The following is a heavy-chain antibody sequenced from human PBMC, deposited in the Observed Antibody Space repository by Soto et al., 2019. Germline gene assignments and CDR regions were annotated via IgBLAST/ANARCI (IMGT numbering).Heavy chain of an antibody. V-gene: IGHV3-21*06. CDR1: GFTFSRYG. CDR2: ISSSTSYV. J-gene: IGHJ5*01. CDR3: ARDPSEGRVGNWFES. D-gene: IGHD2-2*01. Sequence: EMQLVEWGGGLVKPGGSLRLSCAASGFTFSRYGMNWLRQAPGKGLEWVASISSSTSYVYYADSVKGRFSTSRDNAKNILYLEMYALRTEDTAVYYCARDPSEGRVGNWFESWGQGTLVTVSS.